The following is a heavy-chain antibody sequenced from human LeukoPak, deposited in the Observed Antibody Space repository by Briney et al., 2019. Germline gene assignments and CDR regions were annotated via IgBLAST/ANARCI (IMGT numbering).Heavy chain of an antibody. CDR1: GGSISSGVYS. CDR3: ARARGWLQLPRYYYYMDV. Sequence: SETLSLTCAVSGGSISSGVYSWSWFRQPPGKGLEWIGYIYSGNTYYNPSLKSRVTISVDTSKNHFSLKLSSVTAADTAVYYCARARGWLQLPRYYYYMDVWGKGTTVTVSS. J-gene: IGHJ6*03. CDR2: IYSGNT. V-gene: IGHV4-30-4*07. D-gene: IGHD5-24*01.